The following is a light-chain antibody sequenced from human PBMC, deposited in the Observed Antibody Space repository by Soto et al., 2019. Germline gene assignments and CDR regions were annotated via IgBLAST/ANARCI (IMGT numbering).Light chain of an antibody. V-gene: IGLV2-8*01. CDR1: SSDVGGYNY. CDR3: SSYAGSSNV. Sequence: QSVLTQPPSASGSPGQSVASSCTGTSSDVGGYNYVSWYQQHPGKAPKLMIYEVNKRPSGVPDRFSGSKPGNTASLTVSGLQAEDEADYYCSSYAGSSNVFGTGTKVTVL. CDR2: EVN. J-gene: IGLJ1*01.